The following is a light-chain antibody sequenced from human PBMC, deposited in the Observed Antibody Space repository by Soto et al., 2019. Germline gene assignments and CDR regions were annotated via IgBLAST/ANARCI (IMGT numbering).Light chain of an antibody. V-gene: IGLV1-44*01. Sequence: QSVLTQPPSASGTPGQRVTISCSGSSSNVGSHTVNWYQQVPGTAPKLLIYDNNRRPSGVPDRFSGSKSVTSASLAISGLQSDDEADYYCAAWDDSLNGVFGGGTKLTVL. CDR3: AAWDDSLNGV. CDR1: SSNVGSHT. J-gene: IGLJ2*01. CDR2: DNN.